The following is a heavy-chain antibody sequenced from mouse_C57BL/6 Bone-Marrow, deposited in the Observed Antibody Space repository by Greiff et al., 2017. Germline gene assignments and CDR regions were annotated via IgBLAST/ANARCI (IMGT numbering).Heavy chain of an antibody. J-gene: IGHJ4*01. V-gene: IGHV5-4*01. CDR1: GFTFSSYA. CDR2: ISDGGSYT. D-gene: IGHD3-2*02. CDR3: ARDPAQATEHYAMDY. Sequence: VQLKESGGGLVKPGGSLKLSCAASGFTFSSYAMSWVRQTPEKRLEWVATISDGGSYTYYPDNVKGRFTISRDNAKNNLYLQMSHLKSEDTAMYYCARDPAQATEHYAMDYWGQGTSVTVSS.